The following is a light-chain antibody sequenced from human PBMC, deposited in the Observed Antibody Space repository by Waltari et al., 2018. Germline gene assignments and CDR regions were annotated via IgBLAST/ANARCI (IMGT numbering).Light chain of an antibody. J-gene: IGLJ2*01. Sequence: FILTQPHSVSESPGKTVTISCTRSSGSIASNYVQWYQQRPGSSPTTVIYEDDQRPSWVPDRFSGSIDGSSNAASLTISGLKTEDESDYYCQSYDSTTVIFGGGTKLTVL. CDR3: QSYDSTTVI. V-gene: IGLV6-57*01. CDR1: SGSIASNY. CDR2: EDD.